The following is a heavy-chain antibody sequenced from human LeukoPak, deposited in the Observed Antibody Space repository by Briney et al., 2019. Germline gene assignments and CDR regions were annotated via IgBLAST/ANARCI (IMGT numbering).Heavy chain of an antibody. V-gene: IGHV1-8*03. J-gene: IGHJ4*02. D-gene: IGHD6-6*01. CDR3: ARGVAARGSDY. CDR1: GGTFSSYA. CDR2: INPNSGNT. Sequence: ASVKVSCKASGGTFSSYAISWVRQAPGQGLEWMGWINPNSGNTGYAQKFQGRVTITRNTSISTAYMELSSLRSEDTAVYYCARGVAARGSDYWGQGTLVTVSS.